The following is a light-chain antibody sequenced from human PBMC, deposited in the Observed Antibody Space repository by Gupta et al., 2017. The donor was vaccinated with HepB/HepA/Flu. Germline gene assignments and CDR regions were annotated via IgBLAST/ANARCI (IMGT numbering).Light chain of an antibody. CDR2: WAS. V-gene: IGKV4-1*01. CDR1: QSVLYSHNNKNY. CDR3: QQYESTPFGT. Sequence: DIVMTQSPDSLAVSLGERATINCKSSQSVLYSHNNKNYLAWYQQKPGQPPKLLIYWASTREAGVPDRFSGSGYGTDFTLTISSRQEEDVAVYYCQQYESTPFGTFGQGTKLEIK. J-gene: IGKJ2*02.